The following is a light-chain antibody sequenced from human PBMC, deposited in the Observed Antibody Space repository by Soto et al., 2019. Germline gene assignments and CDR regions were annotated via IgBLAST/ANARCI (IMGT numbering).Light chain of an antibody. CDR1: SSNVGGYNY. J-gene: IGLJ2*01. CDR2: EVS. CDR3: SSYTSSSTLV. V-gene: IGLV2-14*01. Sequence: QSALTQPASVSGSPGQSITISCTGTSSNVGGYNYVYWYQQHPGTAPKLMIYEVSNRPSGVSNRFSGSKSGNTASLTISGLQAEDEADYYCSSYTSSSTLVFGGGTKVTVL.